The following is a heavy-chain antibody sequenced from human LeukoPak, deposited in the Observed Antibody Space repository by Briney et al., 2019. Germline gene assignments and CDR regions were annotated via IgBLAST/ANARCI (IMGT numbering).Heavy chain of an antibody. V-gene: IGHV3-23*01. CDR2: ISGSGGST. CDR1: GFTFSSYS. J-gene: IGHJ4*02. Sequence: GGSLRLSCAASGFTFSSYSMNWVRQAPGKGLEWVSAISGSGGSTYYADSVKGRFTISRDNSKNTLYLQMNSLRAEDTAVYYCAKDYCSSTSCEKDYWGQGTLVTVSS. D-gene: IGHD2-2*01. CDR3: AKDYCSSTSCEKDY.